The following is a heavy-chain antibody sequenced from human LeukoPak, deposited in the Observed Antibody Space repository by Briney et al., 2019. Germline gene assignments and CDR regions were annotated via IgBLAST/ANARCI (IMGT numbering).Heavy chain of an antibody. Sequence: ASVKVSCKASGYTFTGYYMHWVRQAPGQGLEWMGWINPNSGGTNYAQKFQGRVTMTRDTSISTAYMELSRLRSDDTAVYYCARPKYTSGYAHPFDPWGQGTLVTVSS. CDR2: INPNSGGT. V-gene: IGHV1-2*02. CDR1: GYTFTGYY. J-gene: IGHJ5*02. CDR3: ARPKYTSGYAHPFDP. D-gene: IGHD5-12*01.